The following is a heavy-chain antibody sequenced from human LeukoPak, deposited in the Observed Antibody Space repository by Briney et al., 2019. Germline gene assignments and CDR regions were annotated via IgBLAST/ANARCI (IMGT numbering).Heavy chain of an antibody. CDR3: ARDESRYYGSGSYYNDQETGCPCPLDY. Sequence: PGGSLRLSCAASGFTFSSYSMIWVRQAPGKGLQWVSFISSSSSTIYYADSVKGRFTISRDNAKNSLYLQMNSLRAEDTAVYYCARDESRYYGSGSYYNDQETGCPCPLDYWGQGTLVTVSS. V-gene: IGHV3-48*04. D-gene: IGHD3-10*01. CDR1: GFTFSSYS. J-gene: IGHJ4*02. CDR2: ISSSSSTI.